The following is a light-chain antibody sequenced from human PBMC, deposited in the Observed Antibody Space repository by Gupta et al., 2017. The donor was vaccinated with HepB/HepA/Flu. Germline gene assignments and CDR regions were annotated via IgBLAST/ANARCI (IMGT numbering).Light chain of an antibody. CDR2: DAS. CDR3: QQRSNWPHT. Sequence: ETVLTQSPGTLSLSPGVRATLPRRASQSVSSYLAWYQQKPGQAPRLLIYDASNRATGIQARFSGSGSGAYFTLTISSRAREDFAVYFCQQRSNWPHTFGGGTKVEIK. J-gene: IGKJ4*01. CDR1: QSVSSY. V-gene: IGKV3-11*01.